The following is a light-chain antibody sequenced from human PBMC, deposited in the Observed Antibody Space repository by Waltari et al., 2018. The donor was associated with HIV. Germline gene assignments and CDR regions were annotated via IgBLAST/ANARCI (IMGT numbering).Light chain of an antibody. CDR3: SSYTTTNTII. Sequence: QSALTQPASVSGSPGQSITISCTGTSSDIGAYEYVSWYRQHPDKAPQLLIYDVFCRPSGVSHRFSGSKSGNTASLTISGLQAEDEAVYSCSSYTTTNTIIFGGGTKLTVL. CDR1: SSDIGAYEY. CDR2: DVF. J-gene: IGLJ2*01. V-gene: IGLV2-14*03.